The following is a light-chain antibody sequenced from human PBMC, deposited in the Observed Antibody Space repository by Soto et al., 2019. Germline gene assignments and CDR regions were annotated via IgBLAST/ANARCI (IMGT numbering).Light chain of an antibody. CDR3: QQYGRSPPFT. CDR1: QSVSSTY. V-gene: IGKV3-20*01. Sequence: IVLTQSPGTLSLSPGERATLSCRASQSVSSTYIAWYQQNPGQAPRLLIYGASSRATGIPDRFSGSGSGTDFTLTISRLEPEDFAVYFCQQYGRSPPFTFGQGTKVVIK. CDR2: GAS. J-gene: IGKJ2*01.